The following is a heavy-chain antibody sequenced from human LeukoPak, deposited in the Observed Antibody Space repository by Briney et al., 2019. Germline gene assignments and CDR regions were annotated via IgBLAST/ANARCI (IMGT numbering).Heavy chain of an antibody. V-gene: IGHV3-48*04. CDR3: ARDLGLYDYGGNIDF. D-gene: IGHD4-23*01. CDR2: VSSSSSTI. Sequence: PGGSLRLSCTASGFTFNTYSMNWVRQAPGKGLEWVSYVSSSSSTIYYADSVKGRFTISRDNAKNSLYLQMNSLRAEDTAVYYCARDLGLYDYGGNIDFWGQGTLVTVSS. J-gene: IGHJ4*02. CDR1: GFTFNTYS.